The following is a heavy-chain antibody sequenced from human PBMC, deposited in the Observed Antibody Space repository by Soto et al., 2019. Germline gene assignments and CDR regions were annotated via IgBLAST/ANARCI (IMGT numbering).Heavy chain of an antibody. CDR1: GYTFTSYG. CDR2: ISAYNGKT. J-gene: IGHJ5*02. Sequence: ASVKVSCKASGYTFTSYGISWVRQAPGQGLEWMGWISAYNGKTNYAQKLQGRVTMTTDTSTSTAYMEMSSLRSEDTAVYYFARVTVAGYENFKNWFDPWGQGALVTVSS. CDR3: ARVTVAGYENFKNWFDP. V-gene: IGHV1-18*01. D-gene: IGHD6-19*01.